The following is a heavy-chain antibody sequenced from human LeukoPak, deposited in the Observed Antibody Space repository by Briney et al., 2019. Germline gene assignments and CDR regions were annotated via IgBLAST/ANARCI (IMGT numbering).Heavy chain of an antibody. J-gene: IGHJ2*01. Sequence: GGSLRLSCAASGFTFSTHAMNWVRQAPGKGLEWVSVITSGGTTYYTDSVKGRFTISRDNSKNTLYLQMNSLRAEDTAVYYCAKDLEDTATDLWGRGTLVTVSS. CDR1: GFTFSTHA. D-gene: IGHD5-18*01. CDR2: ITSGGTT. V-gene: IGHV3-23*01. CDR3: AKDLEDTATDL.